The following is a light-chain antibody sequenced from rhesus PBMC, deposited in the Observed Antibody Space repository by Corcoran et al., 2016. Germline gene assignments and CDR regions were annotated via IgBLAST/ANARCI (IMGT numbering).Light chain of an antibody. J-gene: IGKJ2*01. V-gene: IGKV1-37*01. CDR2: YAF. Sequence: DIQMTQSPSSLSASVGDRVTITCPASQGISSYLAWYQQKPGKAPKPLIYYAFNLESGVPSRFSGIGSWTEVTLTISSRQPEDFATYYWQQYNSAPYSFGQGTKVEIK. CDR1: QGISSY. CDR3: QQYNSAPYS.